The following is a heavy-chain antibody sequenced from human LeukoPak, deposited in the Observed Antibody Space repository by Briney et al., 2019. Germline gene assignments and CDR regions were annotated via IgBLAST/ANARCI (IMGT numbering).Heavy chain of an antibody. CDR2: IISTGTTI. Sequence: ETLSLTCTGSGGSISSSSYYWGWVRQAPGEGLEWVSSIISTGTTIYYADSVKGRFTISRDNAKNSLFLQVNSLRDEDTAVYYCARSASYDYWGQGTLVTVSS. CDR3: ARSASYDY. J-gene: IGHJ4*02. D-gene: IGHD1-26*01. CDR1: GGSISSSSYY. V-gene: IGHV3-48*02.